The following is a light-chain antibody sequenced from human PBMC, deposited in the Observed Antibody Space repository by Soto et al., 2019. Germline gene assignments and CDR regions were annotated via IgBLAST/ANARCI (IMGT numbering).Light chain of an antibody. J-gene: IGLJ3*02. CDR2: EVS. CDR1: SSDVGAYKY. CDR3: TSYVGSNIWV. Sequence: QSALTQPPSASGSPGQSVTISCTGTSSDVGAYKYVSWYQQYPGKAPKLMIYEVSKRPSGVPDRFSGSKSGXTAXLTVSGLQAEDEADYYCTSYVGSNIWVFGGGTKLTVL. V-gene: IGLV2-8*01.